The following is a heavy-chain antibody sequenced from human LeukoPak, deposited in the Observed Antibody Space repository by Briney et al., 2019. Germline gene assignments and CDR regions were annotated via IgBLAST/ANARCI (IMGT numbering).Heavy chain of an antibody. D-gene: IGHD4-17*01. Sequence: GGSLRLSCAASGFTFSTYALSWVSQAPGKGLEWVSSISGNGGSAYYTDSVKGRFTISRDNSKNTLYLQMNSLRAEDTAVYYCAKDLPTVNTWIYFDYWGQGTLVTVSS. CDR2: ISGNGGSA. CDR3: AKDLPTVNTWIYFDY. V-gene: IGHV3-23*01. CDR1: GFTFSTYA. J-gene: IGHJ4*02.